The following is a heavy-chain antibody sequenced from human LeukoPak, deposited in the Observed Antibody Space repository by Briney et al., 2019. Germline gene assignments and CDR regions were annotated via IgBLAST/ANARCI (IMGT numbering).Heavy chain of an antibody. D-gene: IGHD2-2*01. V-gene: IGHV1-69*06. CDR1: GGTFSSYE. CDR2: IIPMFGTA. Sequence: SVKVSCKASGGTFSSYEISWVRQAPGQGLEWMGGIIPMFGTAKYAQKFQGRVTITADKSTSTAYMELSSLRSEDTAVYYCASGTTDIVVVPATLRNHYFDYWGQGTLVTVSS. CDR3: ASGTTDIVVVPATLRNHYFDY. J-gene: IGHJ4*02.